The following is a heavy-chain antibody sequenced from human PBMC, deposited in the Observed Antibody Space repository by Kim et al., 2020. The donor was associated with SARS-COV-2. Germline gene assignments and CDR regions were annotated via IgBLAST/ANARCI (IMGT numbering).Heavy chain of an antibody. J-gene: IGHJ5*02. D-gene: IGHD5-18*01. CDR3: ARVKNTAMVPWFDP. Sequence: PDSGRGRFTISRANSKNTLYLQMNSLRAEDTAVYYCARVKNTAMVPWFDPWGQGTLVTVSS. V-gene: IGHV3-30*01.